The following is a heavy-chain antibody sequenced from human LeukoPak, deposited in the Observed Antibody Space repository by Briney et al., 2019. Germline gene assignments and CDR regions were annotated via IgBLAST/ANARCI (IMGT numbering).Heavy chain of an antibody. J-gene: IGHJ4*02. CDR3: ARDAGFLEWSFPLDY. V-gene: IGHV1-3*01. D-gene: IGHD3-3*01. Sequence: KFQGRVTITRDTSASTAYMELSSLRSEDMAVYYCARDAGFLEWSFPLDYWGQGTLVTVSS.